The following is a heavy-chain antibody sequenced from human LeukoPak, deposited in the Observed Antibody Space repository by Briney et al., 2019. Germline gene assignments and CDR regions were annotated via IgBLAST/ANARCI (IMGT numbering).Heavy chain of an antibody. CDR1: GFTFSSFA. CDR3: AKALYYYGSGSYWRYFES. V-gene: IGHV3-23*01. CDR2: MSGSGDNT. J-gene: IGHJ4*01. Sequence: GGSLRLSCAASGFTFSSFAMSWVRQAPGRGLEWVSAMSGSGDNTYYADPVKGRFTVSRDNSKNTLYLQMDSLRAEDTAVYYCAKALYYYGSGSYWRYFESWGHGTLITVSS. D-gene: IGHD3-10*01.